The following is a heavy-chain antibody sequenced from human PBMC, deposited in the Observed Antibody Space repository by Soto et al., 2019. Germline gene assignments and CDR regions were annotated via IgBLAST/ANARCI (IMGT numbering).Heavy chain of an antibody. Sequence: SETLSLTCAVSGYSISSSNWWGWIRQPPGKGLEWIGYIYYSGSTYYNPSLKSRVTMSVDTSKNQFSLKLTSVTAVDTAVYYCAKNANGGYYFDYWGQGTLVTVSS. D-gene: IGHD7-27*01. J-gene: IGHJ4*02. CDR2: IYYSGST. CDR1: GYSISSSNW. V-gene: IGHV4-28*01. CDR3: AKNANGGYYFDY.